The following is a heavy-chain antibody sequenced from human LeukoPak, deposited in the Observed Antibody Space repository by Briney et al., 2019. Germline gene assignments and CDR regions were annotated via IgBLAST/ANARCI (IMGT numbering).Heavy chain of an antibody. CDR3: AREDGYCSGGNCYSYFDS. J-gene: IGHJ4*02. CDR2: ISSSGSTI. Sequence: GGSLRLSCTASGFTFNDYYMSWIRQAPGKGLEWTSYISSSGSTIYYADSVKGRFTISRDNTRNSLFLQMYSLRAEDTAVYFCAREDGYCSGGNCYSYFDSWGQGTLVTVSS. CDR1: GFTFNDYY. D-gene: IGHD2-15*01. V-gene: IGHV3-11*04.